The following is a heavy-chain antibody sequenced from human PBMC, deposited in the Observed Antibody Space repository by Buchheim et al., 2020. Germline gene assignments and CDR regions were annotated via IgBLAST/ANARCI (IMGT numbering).Heavy chain of an antibody. Sequence: QVQVQESGGGLVKPSETLSLTCTVSGDSATSNSYYWAWIRQSPGKGLEWIGSIHRGGGTYYNPSLKSRVTMSVGTPDVQFSLRLTSVTAADTAVYYWARHVIQQCQLRRVPVYFDFWGQGAL. CDR1: GDSATSNSYY. CDR2: IHRGGGT. V-gene: IGHV4-39*01. J-gene: IGHJ4*02. D-gene: IGHD2-2*01. CDR3: ARHVIQQCQLRRVPVYFDF.